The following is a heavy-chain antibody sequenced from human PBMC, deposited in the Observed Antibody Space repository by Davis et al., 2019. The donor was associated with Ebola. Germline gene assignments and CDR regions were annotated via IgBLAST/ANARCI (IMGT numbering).Heavy chain of an antibody. CDR1: GFTFSSYA. Sequence: PGGSLRLSCAASGFTFSSYAMSWVRQAPGKGLEWVSAISGSGGSTYYADSVKGRFTISRDNSKNTLYLQMNSLRAEDTAVYYCAPLGVVVPAATMTDAFDIWGQGTMVTVSS. CDR2: ISGSGGST. J-gene: IGHJ3*02. D-gene: IGHD2-2*01. V-gene: IGHV3-23*01. CDR3: APLGVVVPAATMTDAFDI.